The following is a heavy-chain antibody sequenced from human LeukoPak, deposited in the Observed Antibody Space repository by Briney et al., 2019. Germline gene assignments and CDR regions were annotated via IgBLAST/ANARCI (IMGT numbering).Heavy chain of an antibody. D-gene: IGHD1-14*01. V-gene: IGHV3-21*01. CDR3: ARVETTGRT. CDR2: ISRSGNFI. CDR1: GFTFSNYA. J-gene: IGHJ4*02. Sequence: PWGSLRLSCAASGFTFSNYAMNWVRHAPGQGLEWVSSISRSGNFIYYGDSVKGRFTISRDNAKNSLYLQMNSLRAEDTAVYYCARVETTGRTWGQGTLVSVSA.